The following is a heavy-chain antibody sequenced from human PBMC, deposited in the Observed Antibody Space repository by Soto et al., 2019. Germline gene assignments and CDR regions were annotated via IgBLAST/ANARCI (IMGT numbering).Heavy chain of an antibody. V-gene: IGHV4-30-4*01. CDR1: GGSISSDDYY. D-gene: IGHD6-6*01. CDR2: IYYNGRT. CDR3: ARDRSNSPDYFDY. Sequence: SETLSLTCTVSGGSISSDDYYWSWLRQPPGKGLEWIGYIYYNGRTDYNPSLKSRVIISIDTSKNQFSLNLNSVSAADTAVYYCARDRSNSPDYFDYWGQGTLVTVSS. J-gene: IGHJ4*02.